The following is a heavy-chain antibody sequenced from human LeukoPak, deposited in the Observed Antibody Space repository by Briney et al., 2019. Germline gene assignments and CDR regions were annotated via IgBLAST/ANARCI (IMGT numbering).Heavy chain of an antibody. CDR2: ISSSSSYI. Sequence: GGSLRLSCAASGFTFSSYSMNWVRQAPGKGLEWVSSISSSSSYIYYADSVKGRFTISRDNAMNSLYLQMNSLRAEDTAVYYCARDLRILEWLSTNWGQGTLVTVSS. V-gene: IGHV3-21*01. D-gene: IGHD3-3*01. CDR1: GFTFSSYS. J-gene: IGHJ4*02. CDR3: ARDLRILEWLSTN.